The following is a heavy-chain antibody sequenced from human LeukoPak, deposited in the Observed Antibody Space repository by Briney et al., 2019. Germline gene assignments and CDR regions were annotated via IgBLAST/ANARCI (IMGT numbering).Heavy chain of an antibody. CDR1: GASISSSSSP. CDR3: ASGTFDDYGDYDRGDYFDH. Sequence: SETLSLTCTVSGASISSSSSPWGWARQPPGKGPEWIGSIYYSGLTYDNPSLKSRVSISVDPSKNHFSLKVSSVTAADTAVYYCASGTFDDYGDYDRGDYFDHWGQGTLVTVS. J-gene: IGHJ4*02. D-gene: IGHD4-17*01. V-gene: IGHV4-39*02. CDR2: IYYSGLT.